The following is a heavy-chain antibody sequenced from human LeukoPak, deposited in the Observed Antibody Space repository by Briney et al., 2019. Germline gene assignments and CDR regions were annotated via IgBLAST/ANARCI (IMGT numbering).Heavy chain of an antibody. V-gene: IGHV4-59*01. CDR1: GGSISSYY. Sequence: PSETLSLTCTVSGGSISSYYWSWIRQPPGKGLEWIGYIYYSGSTNYNPSLKSRVTISVDTSKNQFSLKLSSVTAADTAVCYCAASFYCSSTSCYAGWFDPWGQGTLVTVSS. J-gene: IGHJ5*02. CDR3: AASFYCSSTSCYAGWFDP. D-gene: IGHD2-2*01. CDR2: IYYSGST.